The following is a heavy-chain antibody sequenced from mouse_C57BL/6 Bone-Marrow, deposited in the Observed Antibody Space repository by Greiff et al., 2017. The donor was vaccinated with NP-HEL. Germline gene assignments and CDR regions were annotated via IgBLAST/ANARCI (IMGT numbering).Heavy chain of an antibody. V-gene: IGHV1-82*01. CDR3: AISWPTFSYWYFDV. J-gene: IGHJ1*03. CDR1: GYAFSSSW. D-gene: IGHD4-1*02. Sequence: QVQLKQSGPELVKPGASVKISCKASGYAFSSSWMNWVKQRPGKGLEWIGRIYPGDGDTNYNGKFKGKATLTADKSSSTAYMQLSSLTSEDSAVYFCAISWPTFSYWYFDVWGTGTTVTVSS. CDR2: IYPGDGDT.